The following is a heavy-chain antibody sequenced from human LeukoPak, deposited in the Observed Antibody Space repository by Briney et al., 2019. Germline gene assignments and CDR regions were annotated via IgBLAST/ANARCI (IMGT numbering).Heavy chain of an antibody. J-gene: IGHJ3*02. D-gene: IGHD3-16*01. Sequence: ASVKVSCKASGYTFTSYGISWVRLTPGQGLEWMGWISAYNGNTNYAQKLQGRVTMTTDTSTSTAYMELRSLRSDDTAVYYCARGALRDDAFDIWGQGTMVTVSS. CDR2: ISAYNGNT. CDR1: GYTFTSYG. V-gene: IGHV1-18*01. CDR3: ARGALRDDAFDI.